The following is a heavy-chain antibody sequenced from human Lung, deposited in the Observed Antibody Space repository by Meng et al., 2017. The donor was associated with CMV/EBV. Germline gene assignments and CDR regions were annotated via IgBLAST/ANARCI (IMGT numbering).Heavy chain of an antibody. CDR3: ARARFDY. Sequence: SETLSLTCTVSGYSISSGYYWGWVRQPPGKGLEWIGSIYHSGSTYYNPSLKSRVTISVDTSKNQFPLKLSSVTAADTAVYYCARARFDYWGQGALVTVSS. J-gene: IGHJ4*02. CDR1: GYSISSGYY. CDR2: IYHSGST. V-gene: IGHV4-38-2*02.